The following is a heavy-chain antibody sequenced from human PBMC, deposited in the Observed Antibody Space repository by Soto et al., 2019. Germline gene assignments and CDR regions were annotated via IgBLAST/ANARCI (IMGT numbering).Heavy chain of an antibody. Sequence: DVQLSESGGGLVQPGGSLRLTCAASGFSFNSHAMTWVRQAPGRGLEWVAATNSGGDALYADSVKGRFTISRDNSKYTLYLQMNSMGVEDKALYYCAKVVSLRTSGKYYKPFFHGMDVWGLGTTVTVSS. CDR3: AKVVSLRTSGKYYKPFFHGMDV. V-gene: IGHV3-23*01. CDR2: TNSGGDA. D-gene: IGHD3-10*01. J-gene: IGHJ6*02. CDR1: GFSFNSHA.